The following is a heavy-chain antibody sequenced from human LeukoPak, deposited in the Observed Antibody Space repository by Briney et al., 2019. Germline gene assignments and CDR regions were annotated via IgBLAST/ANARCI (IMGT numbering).Heavy chain of an antibody. CDR3: ARTTILLGGVWFDP. D-gene: IGHD1-26*01. CDR1: GGSISSYY. Sequence: SETLSLTCTVSGGSISSYYWSWIRQPPGKGLEWIGYIYYSGSTNYNLSLKSRVTISVDTSKNQFSLKLSSVTAADTAVYYCARTTILLGGVWFDPWGQGTLVTVSS. J-gene: IGHJ5*02. V-gene: IGHV4-59*01. CDR2: IYYSGST.